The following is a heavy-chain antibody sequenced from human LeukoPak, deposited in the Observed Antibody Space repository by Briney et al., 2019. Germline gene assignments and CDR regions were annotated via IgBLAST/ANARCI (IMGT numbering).Heavy chain of an antibody. CDR1: GFTFSTYG. J-gene: IGHJ4*02. V-gene: IGHV3-33*08. CDR3: ARRRDACSGNSCYSFDF. CDR2: VWSDGGSQ. Sequence: GGSLRLSCVASGFTFSTYGMHWVRQAPGKGLEWVAVVWSDGGSQYCAGSVKDRFTISRDNSKNTLYLQMNNLRAEDTAVYYCARRRDACSGNSCYSFDFWGQGTLVIVSS. D-gene: IGHD2-15*01.